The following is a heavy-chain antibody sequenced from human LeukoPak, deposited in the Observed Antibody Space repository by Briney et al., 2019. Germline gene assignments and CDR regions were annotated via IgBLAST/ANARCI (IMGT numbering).Heavy chain of an antibody. CDR3: AKGRMDIVVVPAAMEFDY. D-gene: IGHD2-2*03. CDR1: EFTFSSYA. J-gene: IGHJ4*02. Sequence: GGSLRLSCAASEFTFSSYAMSWVRQAPGKGLEWVSAISGSGGSTYYADSVKGRFTISRDNSKNTLYLQMNSLRAEDTAVYYCAKGRMDIVVVPAAMEFDYWGQGTLVTVSS. CDR2: ISGSGGST. V-gene: IGHV3-23*01.